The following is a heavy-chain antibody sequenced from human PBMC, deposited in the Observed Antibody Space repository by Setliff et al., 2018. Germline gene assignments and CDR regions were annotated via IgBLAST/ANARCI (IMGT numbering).Heavy chain of an antibody. D-gene: IGHD1-26*01. CDR3: TTAHYTGNSRTLDF. Sequence: GGSLRLSCAASGFSFNSFYMNWVRQAPGKGLEWISSISHKGDLVYPADSVRGRFTTSRDNAKNSVYLQMNNLKTEDTALYYCTTAHYTGNSRTLDFWGPGTLVTVSS. J-gene: IGHJ4*02. CDR2: ISHKGDLV. V-gene: IGHV3-21*03. CDR1: GFSFNSFY.